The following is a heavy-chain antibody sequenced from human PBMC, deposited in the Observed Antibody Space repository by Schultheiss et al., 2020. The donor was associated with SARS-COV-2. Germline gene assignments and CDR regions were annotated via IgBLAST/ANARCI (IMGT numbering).Heavy chain of an antibody. V-gene: IGHV3-53*01. D-gene: IGHD3-22*01. J-gene: IGHJ4*02. Sequence: GESLKISCAASGFTVSSNYMSWVRQAPGKGLEWVSVIYSGGSTSYADSVKGRFTISRDDSKNTLYLQMNSLRAEDTAVYYCAKLTTIVVVTVCDYWGQGTLVTVSS. CDR2: IYSGGST. CDR3: AKLTTIVVVTVCDY. CDR1: GFTVSSNY.